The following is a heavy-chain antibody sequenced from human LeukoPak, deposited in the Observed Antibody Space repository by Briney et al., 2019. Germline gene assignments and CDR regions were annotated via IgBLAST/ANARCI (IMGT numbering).Heavy chain of an antibody. Sequence: GSSVKVSCKASGGTFNSYAISWVQQAPGQGLEWMGGIIPIFGTANYAQKFQGRVTITTDESTSTAYMELSSLRSEDTAVYYCARDELVGSWPPRFDYWGQGTLVTVSS. CDR3: ARDELVGSWPPRFDY. V-gene: IGHV1-69*05. J-gene: IGHJ4*02. D-gene: IGHD6-13*01. CDR1: GGTFNSYA. CDR2: IIPIFGTA.